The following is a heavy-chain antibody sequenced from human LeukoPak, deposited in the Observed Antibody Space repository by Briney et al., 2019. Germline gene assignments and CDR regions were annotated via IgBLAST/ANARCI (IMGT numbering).Heavy chain of an antibody. V-gene: IGHV4-34*01. CDR1: GGSFSGYY. CDR3: ARGLRAIFDY. Sequence: PSETLSLTCAVYGGSFSGYYRSWIRQPPGKGLEWIGEINHSGSTNYNPSLKSRVTISVDTPKNQFSLKLSSVTAADTAVYYCARGLRAIFDYWGQGTLVTVSS. J-gene: IGHJ4*02. CDR2: INHSGST. D-gene: IGHD1-26*01.